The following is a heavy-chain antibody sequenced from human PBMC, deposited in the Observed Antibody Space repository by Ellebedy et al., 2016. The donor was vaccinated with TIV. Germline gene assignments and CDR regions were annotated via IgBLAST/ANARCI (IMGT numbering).Heavy chain of an antibody. V-gene: IGHV3-30-3*01. Sequence: GESLKISCVASGFTFASYAMHWVRQAPGTGLEWVAVISHDGSSQYYADSVKGRFTVSRDNSMTTVYLEMNSLRAEEKALYYCARDLDKSSGWYGGDAYWGQGTQVTVSS. CDR1: GFTFASYA. CDR3: ARDLDKSSGWYGGDAY. CDR2: ISHDGSSQ. D-gene: IGHD6-19*01. J-gene: IGHJ4*02.